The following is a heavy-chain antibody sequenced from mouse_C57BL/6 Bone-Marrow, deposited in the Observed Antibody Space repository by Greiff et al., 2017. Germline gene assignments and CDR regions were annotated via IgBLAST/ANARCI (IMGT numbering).Heavy chain of an antibody. D-gene: IGHD2-5*01. V-gene: IGHV1-50*01. J-gene: IGHJ3*01. Sequence: QVQLQQPGAELVKPGASVKLSCKASGYTFTSYWMQWVKQRPGQGLEWIGEIDPSDSYTNYNQKFKGKATLTVDTSSSTAYMQLSRLTSEDSAVYYCAREGAYYSNAWFAYWGQGTLVTVSA. CDR1: GYTFTSYW. CDR2: IDPSDSYT. CDR3: AREGAYYSNAWFAY.